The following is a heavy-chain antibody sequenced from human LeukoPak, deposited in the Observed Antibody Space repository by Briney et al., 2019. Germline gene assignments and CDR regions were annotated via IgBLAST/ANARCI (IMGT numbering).Heavy chain of an antibody. Sequence: GGSLRLSCAASGFTFSSYAMNWVRQAPGKGLGWVSAISGSGGSTDYADSVRGRFTISRDNSRNTLYLQMNSLRAEDTAVYYCARNTGSYYVYTTFDIWGQGTMVTVSS. CDR2: ISGSGGST. CDR1: GFTFSSYA. CDR3: ARNTGSYYVYTTFDI. V-gene: IGHV3-23*01. D-gene: IGHD3-10*02. J-gene: IGHJ3*02.